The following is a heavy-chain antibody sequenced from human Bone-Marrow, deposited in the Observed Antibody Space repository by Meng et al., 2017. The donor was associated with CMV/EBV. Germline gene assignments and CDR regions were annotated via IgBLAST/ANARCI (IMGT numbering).Heavy chain of an antibody. V-gene: IGHV1-2*02. CDR1: GYTFTGYY. Sequence: ASVKVSCKASGYTFTGYYMHWVRQAPGQGLEWMGWINPNSGGTNYAQKFQGRVTMTRDTSISTAYMELSRLRADDTAVYYCARGEFSIWYGGRLVDYWGQGTLVTVSS. CDR3: ARGEFSIWYGGRLVDY. J-gene: IGHJ4*02. CDR2: INPNSGGT. D-gene: IGHD6-13*01.